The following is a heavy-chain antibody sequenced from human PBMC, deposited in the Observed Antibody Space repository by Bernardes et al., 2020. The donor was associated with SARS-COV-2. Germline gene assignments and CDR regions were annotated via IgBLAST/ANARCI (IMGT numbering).Heavy chain of an antibody. D-gene: IGHD6-19*01. CDR2: IYYTGST. Sequence: TLSLTCTVSGGFISTSTYYWGWIRQSPGKGLEWIGTIYYTGSTYYNPSLKSRVTISVDTSKNQFSLRLTSVTAADTSVYYCARAPPEAVAGMGLFDYWGQGTLVTVSS. V-gene: IGHV4-39*01. J-gene: IGHJ4*02. CDR1: GGFISTSTYY. CDR3: ARAPPEAVAGMGLFDY.